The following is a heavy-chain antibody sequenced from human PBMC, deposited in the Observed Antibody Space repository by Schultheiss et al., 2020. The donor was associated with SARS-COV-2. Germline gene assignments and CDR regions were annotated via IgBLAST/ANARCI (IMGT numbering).Heavy chain of an antibody. CDR2: IMPMLGIP. CDR3: AGPLGDPDDYYGMDV. CDR1: GGTFSSYA. J-gene: IGHJ6*02. Sequence: SVKVSCKASGGTFSSYAISWVRQAPGQGLEWMGRIMPMLGIPNYAQEFLGRVRITADESTSTAYMELSSLRSEDTAVYYCAGPLGDPDDYYGMDVWGQGTTVTVSS. D-gene: IGHD2-21*02. V-gene: IGHV1-69*04.